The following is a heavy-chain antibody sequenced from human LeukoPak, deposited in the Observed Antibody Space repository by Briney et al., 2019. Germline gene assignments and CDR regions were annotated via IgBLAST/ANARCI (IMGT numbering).Heavy chain of an antibody. J-gene: IGHJ4*02. D-gene: IGHD5-12*01. Sequence: GGSLRLSCAVSGLTSSDSRMIWVRQAPGKGLEWVANIKQDGSEKYYVDSVKGRFTISRDNAKNSLYLQMNSLRAEDTAVYYCARDYSGYDHLGQGTLVTVSS. CDR2: IKQDGSEK. V-gene: IGHV3-7*04. CDR3: ARDYSGYDH. CDR1: GLTSSDSR.